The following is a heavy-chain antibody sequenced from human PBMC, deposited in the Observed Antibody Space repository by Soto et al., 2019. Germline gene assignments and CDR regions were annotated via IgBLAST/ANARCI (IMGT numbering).Heavy chain of an antibody. CDR1: GGSIRSGDYY. J-gene: IGHJ5*02. D-gene: IGHD3-22*01. CDR3: ARGQGYYYDSFASNWFDP. Sequence: PSETLSLTCTVSGGSIRSGDYYWSWIRQPPGKGLEWIGYIFHSGSTYYHPSLKSRVTISVATSKNQFSLKMSSVTAADTAVYYCARGQGYYYDSFASNWFDPWGQGTLVTVSS. V-gene: IGHV4-30-4*08. CDR2: IFHSGST.